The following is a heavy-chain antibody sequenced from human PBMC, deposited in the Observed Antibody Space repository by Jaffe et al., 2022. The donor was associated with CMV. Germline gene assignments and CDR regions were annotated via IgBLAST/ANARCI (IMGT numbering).Heavy chain of an antibody. Sequence: QVTLRESGPALVKPTQTLTLTCTFSGFSLSTSGMCVSWIRQPPGKALEWLALIDWDDDKYYSTSLKTRLTISKDTSKNQVVLTMTNMDPVDTATYYCARMSAGYSSGWYGPPDYWGQGTLVTVSS. CDR2: IDWDDDK. CDR1: GFSLSTSGMC. V-gene: IGHV2-70*01. D-gene: IGHD6-19*01. CDR3: ARMSAGYSSGWYGPPDY. J-gene: IGHJ4*02.